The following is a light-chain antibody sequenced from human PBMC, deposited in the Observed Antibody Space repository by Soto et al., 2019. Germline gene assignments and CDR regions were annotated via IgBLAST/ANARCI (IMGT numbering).Light chain of an antibody. V-gene: IGLV2-11*01. CDR2: DVT. CDR3: CSYAGIHPWV. Sequence: QSALTQPRSVSGSPGQSVTIPCTGTSSDVGTYDFVSWYQQLPVKAPKLIIYDVTKRPSGVPDRFSGSKSANTASLTISGLQAEDEADYYCCSYAGIHPWVFGGGTKLTVL. J-gene: IGLJ3*02. CDR1: SSDVGTYDF.